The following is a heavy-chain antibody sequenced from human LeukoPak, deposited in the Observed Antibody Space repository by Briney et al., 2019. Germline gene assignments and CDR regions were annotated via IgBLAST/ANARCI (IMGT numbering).Heavy chain of an antibody. J-gene: IGHJ4*02. CDR2: ISAYNGNT. CDR3: ARASAEYSSSPRDY. V-gene: IGHV1-18*01. Sequence: ASVKVSCKASGYTFTSYAMHWVRQAPGQGLEWMGWISAYNGNTNYAQKLQGRVTMTTDTSTSTAYMELRSLRSDDTAAYYCARASAEYSSSPRDYWGQGTLVTVSS. D-gene: IGHD6-6*01. CDR1: GYTFTSYA.